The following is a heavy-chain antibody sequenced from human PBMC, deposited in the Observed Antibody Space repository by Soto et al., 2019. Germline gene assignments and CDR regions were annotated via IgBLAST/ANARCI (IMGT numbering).Heavy chain of an antibody. CDR1: GGSISSSSYY. CDR2: IYYSGST. V-gene: IGHV4-39*01. Sequence: PSETLSLTCTVSGGSISSSSYYWGWIRQPPGKGLEWIGSIYYSGSTYYNPSLKSRVTISVDTSKNQFSLKLSSVTAADTAVYYCASRKMTTSDRYYYYYYMDVWGKGTTVTVSS. J-gene: IGHJ6*03. CDR3: ASRKMTTSDRYYYYYYMDV. D-gene: IGHD4-17*01.